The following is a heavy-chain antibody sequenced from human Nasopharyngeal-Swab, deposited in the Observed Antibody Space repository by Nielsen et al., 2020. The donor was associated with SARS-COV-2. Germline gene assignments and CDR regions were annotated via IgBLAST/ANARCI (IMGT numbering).Heavy chain of an antibody. Sequence: SETLSLTCTVSGGSISSSSYYWGWIRQPPGKGLEWIGSIYYSGSTYYNPSLKSRVTISVDTSKNQFSLKLSSVTAADTAVYYCARDGFIAAAGAFDYWGQGTLVTVSS. J-gene: IGHJ4*02. CDR2: IYYSGST. CDR1: GGSISSSSYY. V-gene: IGHV4-39*02. CDR3: ARDGFIAAAGAFDY. D-gene: IGHD6-13*01.